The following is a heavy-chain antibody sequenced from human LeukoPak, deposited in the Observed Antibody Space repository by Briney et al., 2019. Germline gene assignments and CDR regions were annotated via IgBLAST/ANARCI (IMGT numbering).Heavy chain of an antibody. J-gene: IGHJ5*02. Sequence: ASVKVSCKAPGYTFTSYGISWVRQAPGQGLEWMGWISAYNGNTNYAQKLQGRVTMTTDTSTSTAYMELRSLRSDDTAVYYCARKIAVAGNVAWFDPWGQGTLVTVSS. CDR3: ARKIAVAGNVAWFDP. D-gene: IGHD6-19*01. CDR1: GYTFTSYG. CDR2: ISAYNGNT. V-gene: IGHV1-18*01.